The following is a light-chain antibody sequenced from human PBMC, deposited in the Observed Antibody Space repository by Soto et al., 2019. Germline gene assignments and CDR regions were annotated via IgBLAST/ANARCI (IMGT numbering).Light chain of an antibody. J-gene: IGLJ2*01. CDR1: SSDVGGYNY. Sequence: QSVLTQPPSASGSPGQSVTLSCTGTSSDVGGYNYVSWYQQHPGKAPKLMIYEVSKRPSGVPDRFSGSKSGNTASLTVSGLQAEDGADYYCSSYAGSNNVVFGGGTKVTVL. CDR2: EVS. V-gene: IGLV2-8*01. CDR3: SSYAGSNNVV.